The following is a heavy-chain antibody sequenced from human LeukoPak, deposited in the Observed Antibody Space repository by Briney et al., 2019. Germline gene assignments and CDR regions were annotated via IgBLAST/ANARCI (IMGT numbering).Heavy chain of an antibody. J-gene: IGHJ6*04. D-gene: IGHD3-10*02. CDR1: GFMFSSYG. Sequence: GGSLRLSCAASGFMFSSYGMNWVRQAPGKGLEYVSAISSNGGSTYYANSVKGRFTISRDNAKNSLYLQMNSLRAEDTAVYYCAELGITMIGGVWGKGTTVTISS. V-gene: IGHV3-64*01. CDR2: ISSNGGST. CDR3: AELGITMIGGV.